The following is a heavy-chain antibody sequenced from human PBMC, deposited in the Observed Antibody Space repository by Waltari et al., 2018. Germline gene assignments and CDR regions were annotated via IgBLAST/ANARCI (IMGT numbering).Heavy chain of an antibody. CDR3: ARAGSTLIWGVAE. V-gene: IGHV1-46*04. J-gene: IGHJ4*02. CDR1: GYTFTDFY. Sequence: QVQLVQSGAEVKKPGASVKVSCKASGYTFTDFYIHWVRQAPGQGLEWMGTFSPKGGREAYAQKWHDGVTVTRDTSPSTVYRELGSLGSEDTAVYYCARAGSTLIWGVAEWGQGTLVTVSS. D-gene: IGHD2-2*01. CDR2: FSPKGGRE.